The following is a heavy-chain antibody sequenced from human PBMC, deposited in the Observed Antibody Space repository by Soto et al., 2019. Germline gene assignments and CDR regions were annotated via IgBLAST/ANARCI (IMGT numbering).Heavy chain of an antibody. CDR2: IGTAGDT. Sequence: PGGSLRLSCAASGFTFSSYDMHWVLQATGKGLEWVSAIGTAGDTYYPGSVKGRFTISRENAKNSLYLQMNSLRAEDTAVYYCARGSSAYGSGSYYNPHRYYYYGMDVWGQGTTVTVSS. V-gene: IGHV3-13*01. CDR3: ARGSSAYGSGSYYNPHRYYYYGMDV. CDR1: GFTFSSYD. D-gene: IGHD3-10*01. J-gene: IGHJ6*02.